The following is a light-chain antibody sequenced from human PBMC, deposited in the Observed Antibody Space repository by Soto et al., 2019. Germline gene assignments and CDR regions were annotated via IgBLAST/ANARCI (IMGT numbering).Light chain of an antibody. CDR1: QGISSW. CDR3: QQYNSYWT. CDR2: AAS. V-gene: IGKV1D-16*01. Sequence: DVHMSQSPSSVSASVGYRFTITCRASQGISSWLAWYQQKPGKAPELLIYAASSLQSGVPSRLSGSGSGTDFTLTISSLQPEDFATYYCQQYNSYWTFGQGTKVDIK. J-gene: IGKJ1*01.